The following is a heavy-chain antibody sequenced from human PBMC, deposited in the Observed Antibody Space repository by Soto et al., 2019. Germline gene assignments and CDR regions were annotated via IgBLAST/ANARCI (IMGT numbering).Heavy chain of an antibody. V-gene: IGHV3-48*02. D-gene: IGHD6-19*01. CDR3: AMFFASGFDS. J-gene: IGHJ4*02. CDR1: GFTFSTDV. Sequence: EVQLVESGGGLVQPGGSLRLSCVASGFTFSTDVMNWVRQAPGKGLEWVAHISTSGATRYYADSVKGRFTISRDNAKTSLYLQMDSLRNEDTAVYYCAMFFASGFDSWGQGTLVTVSS. CDR2: ISTSGATR.